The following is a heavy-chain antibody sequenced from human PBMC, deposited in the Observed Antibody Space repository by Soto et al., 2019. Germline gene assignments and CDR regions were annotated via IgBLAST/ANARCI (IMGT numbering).Heavy chain of an antibody. CDR3: ARDLGGYASH. D-gene: IGHD3-16*01. Sequence: EVQRVESGGGLVQPGGSLRLSCAASGFTFSNYWMHWVRQAPGKGPVWVSRINTDGSTTNYADSVKGRFTISRDNAKNTLYLQTNSLGAEDTAVYYSARDLGGYASHWGQGTLVTVSS. CDR1: GFTFSNYW. J-gene: IGHJ4*02. CDR2: INTDGSTT. V-gene: IGHV3-74*01.